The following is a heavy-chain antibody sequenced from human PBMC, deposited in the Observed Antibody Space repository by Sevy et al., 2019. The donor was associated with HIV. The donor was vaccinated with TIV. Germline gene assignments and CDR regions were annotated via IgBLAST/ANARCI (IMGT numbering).Heavy chain of an antibody. CDR3: AKDLLRSGGSYLDY. CDR1: GFTFSSYG. CDR2: ISYDGSNK. D-gene: IGHD2-15*01. Sequence: GGSLRLSCAASGFTFSSYGMHWVRQAPGKGLEWVAVISYDGSNKYYADSVKGRFTISRDNSKNTLYLQMNSLRAEDTAVYYCAKDLLRSGGSYLDYWGQGTLVTVSS. J-gene: IGHJ4*02. V-gene: IGHV3-30*18.